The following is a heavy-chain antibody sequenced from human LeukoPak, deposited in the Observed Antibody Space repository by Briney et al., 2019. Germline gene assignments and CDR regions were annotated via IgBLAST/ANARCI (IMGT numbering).Heavy chain of an antibody. CDR1: RGSISSSY. Sequence: SETLSVTCIVSRGSISSSYWCSIRAPARKRLGWIGRIYIIGSINYNPSRKRGVTMSVDTSKNQFSLKLSSVTAADTAVYYCARGGSTSYYYYYMDVWGKGTTVTVSS. V-gene: IGHV4-4*07. CDR3: ARGGSTSYYYYYMDV. D-gene: IGHD2-2*01. J-gene: IGHJ6*03. CDR2: IYIIGSI.